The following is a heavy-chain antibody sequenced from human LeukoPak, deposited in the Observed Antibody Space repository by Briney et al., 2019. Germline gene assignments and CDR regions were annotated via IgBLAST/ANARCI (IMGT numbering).Heavy chain of an antibody. Sequence: GGSLRLSCAASGFTFDDYGMSWVRQAPGKGLEWVSGINWNGGSTGYADSVKGRFTISRDNAKNSLYLQMNSLRAEDTALYHCARDDDGGNGGWFDPWGQGTLVTVSS. D-gene: IGHD4-23*01. CDR1: GFTFDDYG. CDR2: INWNGGST. CDR3: ARDDDGGNGGWFDP. J-gene: IGHJ5*02. V-gene: IGHV3-20*01.